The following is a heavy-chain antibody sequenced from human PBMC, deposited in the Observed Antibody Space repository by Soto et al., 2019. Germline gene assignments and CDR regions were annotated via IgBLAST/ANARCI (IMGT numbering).Heavy chain of an antibody. CDR1: GFTFSSCT. D-gene: IGHD2-15*01. Sequence: EVHLVESGGGLVKHGGSLRRCCAVSGFTFSSCTMNWVRQAPGKGLEWVSSISPSTSHIYYADSVKGRFTISRDNAKNSLFLQMNSLRAEDTAVYYCSGCSGGACHQNYGMDVWGQGTTVTVSS. CDR3: SGCSGGACHQNYGMDV. J-gene: IGHJ6*02. CDR2: ISPSTSHI. V-gene: IGHV3-21*01.